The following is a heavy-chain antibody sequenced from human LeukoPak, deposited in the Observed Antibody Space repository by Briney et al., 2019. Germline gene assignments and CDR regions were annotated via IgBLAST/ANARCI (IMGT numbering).Heavy chain of an antibody. CDR1: GGSFSGYY. D-gene: IGHD3-9*01. CDR3: AADPRYDILTGYLFFDY. J-gene: IGHJ4*02. CDR2: INHSGST. V-gene: IGHV4-34*01. Sequence: PSETLPLTCAVYGGSFSGYYWSWIRQPPGKGLEWIGEINHSGSTNYNPSLKSRVTISVDTSKNQFSLKLSSVTAADTAVYYCAADPRYDILTGYLFFDYWGQGTLVTVSS.